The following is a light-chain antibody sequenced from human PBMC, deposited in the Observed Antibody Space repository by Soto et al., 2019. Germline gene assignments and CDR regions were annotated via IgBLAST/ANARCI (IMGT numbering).Light chain of an antibody. CDR2: GAS. Sequence: EIVLTQSPRTLALSPGGRATLSCRGSQSLRSTSLAWYQQKPGRAPRLLISGASTRAADIPDRFSGSGSGTDFTLTIGRLEPEDLAVYYCQQYDSSPRTFGQGTKVDIK. V-gene: IGKV3-20*01. J-gene: IGKJ1*01. CDR1: QSLRSTS. CDR3: QQYDSSPRT.